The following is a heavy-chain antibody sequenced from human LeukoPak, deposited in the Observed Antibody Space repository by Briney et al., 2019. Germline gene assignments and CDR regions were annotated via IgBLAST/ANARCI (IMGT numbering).Heavy chain of an antibody. CDR3: ARRQLRGVRGVLTPLVLGSYYYGMDV. CDR2: MNPNSGNT. J-gene: IGHJ6*02. CDR1: GYTFTSYD. D-gene: IGHD3-10*01. V-gene: IGHV1-8*01. Sequence: GASVKVSCKASGYTFTSYDINWVRQATGQGLEWMGWMNPNSGNTGYAQKFQGRVTMTRNTSISTAYMELSSLRSEDTAVYYCARRQLRGVRGVLTPLVLGSYYYGMDVWGQGTTVTVSS.